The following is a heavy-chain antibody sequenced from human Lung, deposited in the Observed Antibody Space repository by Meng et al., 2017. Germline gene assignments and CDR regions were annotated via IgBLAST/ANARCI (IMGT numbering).Heavy chain of an antibody. CDR2: INHSGST. V-gene: IGHV4-34*01. J-gene: IGHJ4*02. D-gene: IGHD4-11*01. CDR3: ARGPTTMAHDFDY. CDR1: GGSFSDYY. Sequence: QGQHQQWGAGLLQPSATLSPTCVVSGGSFSDYYWSWIRQPPGKGLEWIGEINHSGSTNYNPSLESRATISVDTSQNNLSLKLSSVTAADSAVYYCARGPTTMAHDFDYWGQGTLVTVSS.